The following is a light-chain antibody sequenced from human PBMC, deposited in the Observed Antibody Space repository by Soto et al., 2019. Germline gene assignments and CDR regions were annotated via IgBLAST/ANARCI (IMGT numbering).Light chain of an antibody. CDR3: LQHNSYPRT. J-gene: IGKJ1*01. Sequence: DIQMTQSPSSLSASVGDRVTITCRASQCVTNDLGWYQQKPGKAPKRLIYAASSLQSGVPSRFSGSGSGTDFTLTISSLQPEDFATYYCLQHNSYPRTFGQGTKVEIK. V-gene: IGKV1-17*01. CDR1: QCVTND. CDR2: AAS.